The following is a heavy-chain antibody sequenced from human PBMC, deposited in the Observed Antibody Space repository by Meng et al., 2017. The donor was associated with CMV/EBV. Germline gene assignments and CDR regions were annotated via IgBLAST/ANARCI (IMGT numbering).Heavy chain of an antibody. CDR3: AKGRSIEAPGTRYFDC. V-gene: IGHV3-23*01. D-gene: IGHD6-13*01. J-gene: IGHJ4*02. CDR1: EFTFSSYA. CDR2: ISDSGGIT. Sequence: GESLKISCAASEFTFSSYAMNWVRQAPGKGLEWVSIISDSGGITYYADSVEGRFTISRDNSKNTLYLQMNSLRAEDTAVYYCAKGRSIEAPGTRYFDCWGQGTLVTSPQ.